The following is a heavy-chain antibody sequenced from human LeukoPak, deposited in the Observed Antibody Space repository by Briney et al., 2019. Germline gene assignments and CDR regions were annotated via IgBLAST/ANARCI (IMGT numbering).Heavy chain of an antibody. D-gene: IGHD6-19*01. CDR3: VKVNVRSSGWYDWFDP. Sequence: PGGSLRLSCSASGFTFSSYAMHWVRQAPGKGLEYVSAISSNGGSTYYADSVKGRFTISRDNSKNTLYLQMSSLRAEDTAVYYCVKVNVRSSGWYDWFDPWGQGTLVTVSS. J-gene: IGHJ5*02. CDR2: ISSNGGST. CDR1: GFTFSSYA. V-gene: IGHV3-64D*06.